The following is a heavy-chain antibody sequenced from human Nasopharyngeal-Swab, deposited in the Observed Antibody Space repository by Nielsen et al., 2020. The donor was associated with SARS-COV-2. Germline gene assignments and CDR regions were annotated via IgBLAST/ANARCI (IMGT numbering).Heavy chain of an antibody. CDR2: ISYDGSNK. CDR3: AREGKAEMATTRNYYYYGMDV. J-gene: IGHJ6*02. CDR1: GFTFSSYA. D-gene: IGHD5-24*01. V-gene: IGHV3-30-3*01. Sequence: SLKISCAASGFTFSSYAMHWVRQAPGKGLEWVAVISYDGSNKYYADSVKGRFTISRDNSKNTLYLQMNSLRAEDTAVYYCAREGKAEMATTRNYYYYGMDVWGQGTTVTVSS.